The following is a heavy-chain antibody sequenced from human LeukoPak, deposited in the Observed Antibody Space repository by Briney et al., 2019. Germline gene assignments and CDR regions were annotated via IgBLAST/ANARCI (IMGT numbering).Heavy chain of an antibody. D-gene: IGHD2-8*01. Sequence: GGSLRLSCAASGFTVGTNYMNWVRQAPGKGLEWVSVIYSGGSTYYADSVKGRFTISRDNSKNTLYLQMNSLRAEDAAVYSCARDGPNYAMDVWGQGTTVTVSS. J-gene: IGHJ6*02. CDR2: IYSGGST. CDR3: ARDGPNYAMDV. V-gene: IGHV3-53*01. CDR1: GFTVGTNY.